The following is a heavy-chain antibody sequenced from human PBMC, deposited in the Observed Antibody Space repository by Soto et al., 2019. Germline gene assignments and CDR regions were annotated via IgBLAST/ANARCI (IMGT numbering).Heavy chain of an antibody. Sequence: GASVNVSCKASGYTFTKYAMHWVRQAPGQRLEWMGWINAGNGNTKYSQKFQGRVTITRDTSATTAYMELSSLRAEDTAVYYCASGEGYCSGGTCYRWFDPWGQGTLVTVSS. CDR2: INAGNGNT. V-gene: IGHV1-3*01. J-gene: IGHJ5*02. CDR3: ASGEGYCSGGTCYRWFDP. D-gene: IGHD2-15*01. CDR1: GYTFTKYA.